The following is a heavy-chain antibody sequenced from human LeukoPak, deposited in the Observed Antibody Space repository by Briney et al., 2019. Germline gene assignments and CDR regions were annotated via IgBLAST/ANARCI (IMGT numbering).Heavy chain of an antibody. CDR1: GFTFSSHW. D-gene: IGHD4-17*01. V-gene: IGHV3-48*02. CDR3: ARDQDYGFDY. Sequence: GGSLRLSCAASGFTFSSHWMSWVRQAPGKGLEWVSYFSTRSGIISYADSVKGRFAISRDNAKNSLYLQMNSLRDEDTAVYYCARDQDYGFDYWGQGTLVTVSS. CDR2: FSTRSGII. J-gene: IGHJ4*02.